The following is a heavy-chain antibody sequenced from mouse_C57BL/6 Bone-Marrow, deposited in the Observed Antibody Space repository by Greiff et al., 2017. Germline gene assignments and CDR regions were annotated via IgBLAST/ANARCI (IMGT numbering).Heavy chain of an antibody. D-gene: IGHD1-1*01. CDR3: AREDYGSTFDV. V-gene: IGHV1-50*01. Sequence: QVQLKQSGAELVKPGASVKLSCKASGYTFTSYWMQWVKQRPGQGLEWIGEIDPSDSYTNYNQKFKGKATLTVDTSSRTAYMQLSSLTSEDSAVYYCAREDYGSTFDVWGTGTTVTVSS. CDR2: IDPSDSYT. J-gene: IGHJ1*03. CDR1: GYTFTSYW.